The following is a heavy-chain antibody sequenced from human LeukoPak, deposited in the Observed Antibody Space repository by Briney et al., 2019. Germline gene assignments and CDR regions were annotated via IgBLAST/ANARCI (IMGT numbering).Heavy chain of an antibody. CDR1: GFTFSSYA. CDR3: AKDQFQRVSTRGAFDY. J-gene: IGHJ4*02. V-gene: IGHV3-23*01. D-gene: IGHD5/OR15-5a*01. CDR2: ISGSGGST. Sequence: PGGSLRLSCAASGFTFSSYAMSWVRQAPGKGLDWVSAISGSGGSTYYADSVKGRFTISRDNSKNTLYLQMNSLSAEDTAVYYCAKDQFQRVSTRGAFDYWGQGTLVTVSS.